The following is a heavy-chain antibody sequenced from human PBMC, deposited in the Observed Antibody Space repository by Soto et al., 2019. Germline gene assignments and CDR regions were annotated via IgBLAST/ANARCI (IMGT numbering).Heavy chain of an antibody. V-gene: IGHV3-30*18. CDR2: ISYDGSKK. D-gene: IGHD2-8*02. Sequence: RGSLRLSCAACGFTFGSYGMPWVRQAPGKGLEWVAGISYDGSKKYYGESVKGRFTISSDNSKNTLYLQKTSLRVEDTAVYYCAKAIENYCTGYYKPFYYFGVDVWGQGTTVTVS. J-gene: IGHJ6*02. CDR1: GFTFGSYG. CDR3: AKAIENYCTGYYKPFYYFGVDV.